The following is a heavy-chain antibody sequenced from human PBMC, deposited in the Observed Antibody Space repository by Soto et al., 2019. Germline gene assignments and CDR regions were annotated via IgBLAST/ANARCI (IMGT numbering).Heavy chain of an antibody. Sequence: HPGGSLRLSCAASGFTFSSYAMHWVRQAPGKGLEWVAVISYDGSNKYYADSVKGRFTISRDNSKNTLYLQMNSLRAEDTAVYYCARGARLRFLEWSPGGGYYYYGMDVWGQGTTVTVSS. CDR3: ARGARLRFLEWSPGGGYYYYGMDV. D-gene: IGHD3-3*01. CDR2: ISYDGSNK. CDR1: GFTFSSYA. J-gene: IGHJ6*02. V-gene: IGHV3-30-3*01.